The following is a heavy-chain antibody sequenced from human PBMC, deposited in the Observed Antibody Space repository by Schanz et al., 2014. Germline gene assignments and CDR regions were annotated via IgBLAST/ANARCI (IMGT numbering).Heavy chain of an antibody. V-gene: IGHV4-61*02. Sequence: QVQLQESGPGLVKPSQTLSLTCTVSGGSIRSGTYYWSWIRQPAGKALEWVGRVFPNGITNYNPSPKTRVPISLDPSKHQFSLTLTSLTAADTAVYYCARDTTWRLDLWGRGTLVTVSS. CDR3: ARDTTWRLDL. CDR2: VFPNGIT. D-gene: IGHD1-1*01. CDR1: GGSIRSGTYY. J-gene: IGHJ2*01.